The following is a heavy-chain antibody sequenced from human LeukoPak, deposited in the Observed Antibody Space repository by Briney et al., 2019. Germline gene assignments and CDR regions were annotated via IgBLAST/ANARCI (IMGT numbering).Heavy chain of an antibody. D-gene: IGHD3-10*01. CDR2: ISGSGGST. J-gene: IGHJ6*02. Sequence: GGSLRLSCAASGFTVSSNYMSWVRQAPGKGLEWVSAISGSGGSTYYADSVKGRFTISRDNSKNTLYLQMNSLRAEDTAVYYCAKDPNRLLWFGELVRYYGMDVWGQGTTVTVSS. CDR1: GFTVSSNY. V-gene: IGHV3-23*01. CDR3: AKDPNRLLWFGELVRYYGMDV.